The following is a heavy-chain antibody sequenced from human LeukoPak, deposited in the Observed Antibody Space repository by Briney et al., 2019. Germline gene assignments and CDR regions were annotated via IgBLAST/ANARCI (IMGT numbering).Heavy chain of an antibody. CDR2: INHSGST. D-gene: IGHD3-3*01. V-gene: IGHV4-34*01. CDR3: ARATNNYDFWSGYQFDP. Sequence: SETLSLTXAVYGGSFSGYCWSWIRQPPGKGLEWIGEINHSGSTNYNPSLKSRVTISVDTSKNQFSLKLSSVTAADTAVYYCARATNNYDFWSGYQFDPWGQGTLVTVSS. CDR1: GGSFSGYC. J-gene: IGHJ5*02.